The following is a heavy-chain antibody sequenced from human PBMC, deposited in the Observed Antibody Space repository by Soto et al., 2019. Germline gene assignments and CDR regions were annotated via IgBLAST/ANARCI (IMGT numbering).Heavy chain of an antibody. CDR3: ARGRYYGSGSHPNWFDP. D-gene: IGHD3-10*01. CDR1: GGSVSSGSYY. CDR2: IYYSGST. Sequence: PSETLSLTCTVSGGSVSSGSYYWSWIRQPPGKGMEWIGYIYYSGSTNYNPSLKSRVTISVDSSKNQFSLKLSSVTAADTAVYYCARGRYYGSGSHPNWFDPWGQGTLVTVSS. J-gene: IGHJ5*02. V-gene: IGHV4-61*01.